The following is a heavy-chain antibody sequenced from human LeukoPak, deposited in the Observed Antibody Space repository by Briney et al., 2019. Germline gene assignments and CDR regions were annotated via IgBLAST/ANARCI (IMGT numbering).Heavy chain of an antibody. CDR2: INPNSGDT. J-gene: IGHJ6*03. D-gene: IGHD2-2*01. V-gene: IGHV1-2*02. Sequence: ASVKVSCKASGYTFTGYYMHWVRQAPGQGLEWMGWINPNSGDTNYAQKFQGRVTMTRDTSISTAYMELSRLRSDDTAVYYYARPGYCSSTSCPEYYYYYMDVWGKGTTVTVSS. CDR3: ARPGYCSSTSCPEYYYYYMDV. CDR1: GYTFTGYY.